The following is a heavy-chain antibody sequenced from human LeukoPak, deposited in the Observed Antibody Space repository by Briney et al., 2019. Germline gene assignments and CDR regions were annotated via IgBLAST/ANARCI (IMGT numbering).Heavy chain of an antibody. J-gene: IGHJ3*02. CDR2: ISSSSSYI. Sequence: GGSLRLPCAASGFTFSSYSMNWVRQAPGKGLEWVSSISSSSSYIYYADSVKGRFTISRDNAKNSLYLQMNSLRAEDTAVYYCARTRVDTAMVDAFDIWGQGTMVTVSS. V-gene: IGHV3-21*01. D-gene: IGHD5-18*01. CDR3: ARTRVDTAMVDAFDI. CDR1: GFTFSSYS.